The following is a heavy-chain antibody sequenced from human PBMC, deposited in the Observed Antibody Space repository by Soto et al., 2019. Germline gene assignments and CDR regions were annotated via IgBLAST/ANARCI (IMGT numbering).Heavy chain of an antibody. CDR1: GFTFSDYY. J-gene: IGHJ4*02. CDR2: ISSSGSTI. CDR3: ARGLYGSGTYYFDY. D-gene: IGHD3-10*01. V-gene: IGHV3-11*01. Sequence: GGSLRLSCAASGFTFSDYYMSWIRQAPGKGLEWVSYISSSGSTIYYADSVKGRFTISRDNGKNSLFLQMNSLRVEDTAVYYCARGLYGSGTYYFDYWGQGTLVTVSS.